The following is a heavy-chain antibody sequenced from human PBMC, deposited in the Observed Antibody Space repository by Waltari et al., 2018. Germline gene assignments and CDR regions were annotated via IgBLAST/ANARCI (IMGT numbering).Heavy chain of an antibody. Sequence: QVQLQESGPGLVKPSETLSLTCAVSGYSISSGYYWCWIRQPPGKGLEWIGSIYHSGSTYYNPSLKSRVTISVDTSKNQFSLKLSSVTAADTAVYYCARLRYDYYGMDVWGQGTTVTVSS. CDR3: ARLRYDYYGMDV. J-gene: IGHJ6*02. D-gene: IGHD4-17*01. CDR2: IYHSGST. V-gene: IGHV4-38-2*01. CDR1: GYSISSGYY.